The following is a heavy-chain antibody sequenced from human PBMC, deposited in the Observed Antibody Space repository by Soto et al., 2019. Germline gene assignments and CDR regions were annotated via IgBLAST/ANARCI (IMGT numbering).Heavy chain of an antibody. Sequence: QLQLQESGPGLVKPSETLSLTCTVSGGSISSSSDYWGWIRQPPGKGLEWIGSIYYSGRTFYNPSLSSLVTRAVDPSKNQFSLKLSSVTAADTAVYYCARLAYGDYVAYFDYWGQGTLVTVSS. V-gene: IGHV4-39*01. J-gene: IGHJ4*02. D-gene: IGHD4-17*01. CDR2: IYYSGRT. CDR1: GGSISSSSDY. CDR3: ARLAYGDYVAYFDY.